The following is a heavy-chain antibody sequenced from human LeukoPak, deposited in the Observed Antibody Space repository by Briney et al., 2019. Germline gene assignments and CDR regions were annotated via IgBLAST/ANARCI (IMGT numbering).Heavy chain of an antibody. Sequence: SETLSLTCTVSGGSVSSGSYYWSWIRQPPGKGLEWIGYIYYSGSINYNPSLKSRVTISVDTSKNQFSLKLSSVTAADTAVYYCARVTVGASWFDYWGQGTLVTVSS. CDR2: IYYSGSI. CDR1: GGSVSSGSYY. J-gene: IGHJ4*02. D-gene: IGHD1-26*01. V-gene: IGHV4-61*01. CDR3: ARVTVGASWFDY.